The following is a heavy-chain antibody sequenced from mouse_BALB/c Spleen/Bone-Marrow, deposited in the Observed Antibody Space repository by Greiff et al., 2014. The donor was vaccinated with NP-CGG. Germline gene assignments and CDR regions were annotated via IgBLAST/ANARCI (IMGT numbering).Heavy chain of an antibody. CDR1: GFNIQDTY. J-gene: IGHJ3*01. V-gene: IGHV14-3*02. Sequence: VQLQQSGAELVKPGASVKLSCTASGFNIQDTYMHWVKQRPEQGLEWIGRIDPANGNTKYDPKFQGKATITADTSSNTAYLQLSSLTSEDTAVYYCATYYYGGSGGFAYWGQGTLVTVSA. D-gene: IGHD1-1*01. CDR2: IDPANGNT. CDR3: ATYYYGGSGGFAY.